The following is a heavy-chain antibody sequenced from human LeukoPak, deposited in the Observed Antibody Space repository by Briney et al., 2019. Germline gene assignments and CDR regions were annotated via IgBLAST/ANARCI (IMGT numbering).Heavy chain of an antibody. Sequence: ASVKVSCKASGYTFTSYDINWVRQATGQGLEWMGWMNPDSGNTGYAQKFQGRVTITRNTSISTAYMELSSLRSEDTAMYYCARGRGPDRKTYDFWSGRSYYYYYMDVWGKGTTVTVSS. V-gene: IGHV1-8*03. D-gene: IGHD3-3*01. CDR1: GYTFTSYD. J-gene: IGHJ6*03. CDR2: MNPDSGNT. CDR3: ARGRGPDRKTYDFWSGRSYYYYYMDV.